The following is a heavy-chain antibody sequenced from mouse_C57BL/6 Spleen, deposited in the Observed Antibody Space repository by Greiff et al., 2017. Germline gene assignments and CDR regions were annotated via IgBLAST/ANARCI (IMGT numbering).Heavy chain of an antibody. CDR1: GYTFTDYY. J-gene: IGHJ4*01. CDR2: IFPGSGST. Sequence: QVQLKQSGPELVKPGASVKISCKASGYTFTDYYINWVKQRPGQGLEWIGWIFPGSGSTYYNEKFKGKATLTVDKSSSTAYMLLSSLTSEDSAVYFCARSGDYGSSYAMDYWGQGTSVTVSS. V-gene: IGHV1-75*01. D-gene: IGHD1-1*01. CDR3: ARSGDYGSSYAMDY.